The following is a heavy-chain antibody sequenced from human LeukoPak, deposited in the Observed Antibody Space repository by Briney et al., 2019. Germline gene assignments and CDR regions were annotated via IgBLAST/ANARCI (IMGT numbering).Heavy chain of an antibody. CDR2: IYSGGST. Sequence: GGTLRLSCAASGFTVSSNYMSWVRQAPGKGLEWVSVIYSGGSTYYADSVKGRFTISRDNSKNTLYLQMNSLRAEDTAVYYCASIAAADDHFDYWGQGTLVTVSS. J-gene: IGHJ4*02. CDR1: GFTVSSNY. D-gene: IGHD6-13*01. CDR3: ASIAAADDHFDY. V-gene: IGHV3-53*01.